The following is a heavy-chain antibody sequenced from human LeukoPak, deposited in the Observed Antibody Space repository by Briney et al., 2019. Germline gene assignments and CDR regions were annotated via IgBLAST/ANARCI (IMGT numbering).Heavy chain of an antibody. CDR2: ISFSGTTT. CDR3: ARDRTGLQLLSYYFDY. CDR1: GITFSSYS. D-gene: IGHD2-2*01. J-gene: IGHJ4*02. V-gene: IGHV3-23*01. Sequence: GGSLRLSCAASGITFSSYSMSWVRQAPGKGLEWVSSISFSGTTTYYADSVKGRFTVSRDNSKNTLYLQMDGLRAEDTAVYYCARDRTGLQLLSYYFDYWGQGTLVAVSS.